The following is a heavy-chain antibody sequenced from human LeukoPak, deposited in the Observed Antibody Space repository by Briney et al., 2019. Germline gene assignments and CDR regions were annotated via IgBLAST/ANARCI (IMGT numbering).Heavy chain of an antibody. Sequence: PGGSLRLSCAASGFTFDDYAMHWVRQAPGKGLEWVSLISGDGDSTYYADFVKGRFTISRDNSKNSLYLQMNSLRTEDTALFYCAKDKYSYGYNFDYWGQGTLVTVSS. CDR1: GFTFDDYA. CDR2: ISGDGDST. V-gene: IGHV3-43*02. CDR3: AKDKYSYGYNFDY. D-gene: IGHD5-18*01. J-gene: IGHJ4*02.